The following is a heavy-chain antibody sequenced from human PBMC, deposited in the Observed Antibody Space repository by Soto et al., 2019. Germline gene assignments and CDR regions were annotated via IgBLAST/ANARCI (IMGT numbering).Heavy chain of an antibody. CDR1: EFTLSSYA. CDR3: ARGMTRTDAFDI. CDR2: ISYDGSNK. V-gene: IGHV3-30-3*01. J-gene: IGHJ3*02. Sequence: GGSLRLSCAASEFTLSSYAMHWVRQAPGKGLEWVAVISYDGSNKYYADSVKGRFTISRDNSKNTLYLQMNSLRAEDTAVFYCARGMTRTDAFDIWGQGTMVTVSS. D-gene: IGHD2-21*02.